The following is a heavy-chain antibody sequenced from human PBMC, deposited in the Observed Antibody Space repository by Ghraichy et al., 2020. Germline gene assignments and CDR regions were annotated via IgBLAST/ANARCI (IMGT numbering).Heavy chain of an antibody. CDR2: ISGSGGST. Sequence: GGSLRLSCAASGFTFSSYAMSWVRQAPGKGLEWVSAISGSGGSTYYADSVKGRFTISRDNSKNTLYLQMNSLRAEDTAVYYCAKWHDFWSGYYTEADAFDIWGQGTMVTVSS. V-gene: IGHV3-23*01. CDR3: AKWHDFWSGYYTEADAFDI. J-gene: IGHJ3*02. D-gene: IGHD3-3*01. CDR1: GFTFSSYA.